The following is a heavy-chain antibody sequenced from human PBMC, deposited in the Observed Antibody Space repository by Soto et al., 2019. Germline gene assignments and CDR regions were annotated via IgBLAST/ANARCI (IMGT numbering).Heavy chain of an antibody. CDR1: GGSISSYY. CDR3: ARQYGGSYADY. J-gene: IGHJ4*02. V-gene: IGHV4-59*08. Sequence: SETLSLTCTVSGGSISSYYWSWIRQPPGKGLEWIGYIYYSGSTNYNPSLKSRVTISVDTSKNHFSLKLSSVTAADTAVYYCARQYGGSYADYWGQGTLVTVSS. CDR2: IYYSGST. D-gene: IGHD1-26*01.